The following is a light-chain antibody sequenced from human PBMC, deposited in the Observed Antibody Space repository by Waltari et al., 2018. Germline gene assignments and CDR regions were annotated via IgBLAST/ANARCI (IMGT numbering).Light chain of an antibody. CDR3: SSYTSVNTR. CDR2: DVA. CDR1: SSDVDGFNF. Sequence: QSALTQPASMSGSPGQSITISCTGTSSDVDGFNFVSWYQPYPGKAPKLIIYDVANRPSGFSHRFSGSRSGNTASLTISGLQAEDEADYYCSSYTSVNTRFGGGTKLTVL. J-gene: IGLJ2*01. V-gene: IGLV2-14*03.